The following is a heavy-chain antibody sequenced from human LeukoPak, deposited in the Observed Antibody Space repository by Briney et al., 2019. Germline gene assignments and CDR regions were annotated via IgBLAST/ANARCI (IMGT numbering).Heavy chain of an antibody. V-gene: IGHV1-3*03. CDR3: ATGSGSSWFDP. CDR1: GYTFTNYA. D-gene: IGHD3-10*01. Sequence: ASVKVSCKASGYTFTNYAMHWVRQAPGQKLEWMGWINAGNGNTKYSQEFQGRVTITRDTSASTAYMELSSLRSEDMAVYYCATGSGSSWFDPWGQGTLVTVSS. J-gene: IGHJ5*02. CDR2: INAGNGNT.